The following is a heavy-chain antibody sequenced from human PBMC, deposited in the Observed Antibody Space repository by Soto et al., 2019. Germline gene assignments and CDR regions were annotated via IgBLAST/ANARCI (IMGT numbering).Heavy chain of an antibody. V-gene: IGHV4-30-4*01. Sequence: TLSLTCSVSGDSISTVDYFWAWIRQPPGQALEYIGYIYKSTTTYYNPSFESRVAISLDTSKSQFSLTVTSVTAADTAVYFCARGRYCLTGRCFPNWFDSWGQGTLVTVSS. CDR3: ARGRYCLTGRCFPNWFDS. J-gene: IGHJ5*01. CDR2: IYKSTTT. CDR1: GDSISTVDYF. D-gene: IGHD2-15*01.